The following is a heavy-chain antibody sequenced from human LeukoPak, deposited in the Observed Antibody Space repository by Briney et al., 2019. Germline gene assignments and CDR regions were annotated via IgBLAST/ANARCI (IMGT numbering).Heavy chain of an antibody. CDR1: GGSISSYY. J-gene: IGHJ4*02. D-gene: IGHD3-22*01. Sequence: SETLSLTCTVSGGSISSYYWGWIRQPPGKGLEWIGSIYYSGSTYYNPSLKSRVTISVDTSKNQFSLKLSSVTAADTAVYYCARVDPLNYYDSSGYYLHWGQGTLVTVSS. CDR3: ARVDPLNYYDSSGYYLH. V-gene: IGHV4-39*07. CDR2: IYYSGST.